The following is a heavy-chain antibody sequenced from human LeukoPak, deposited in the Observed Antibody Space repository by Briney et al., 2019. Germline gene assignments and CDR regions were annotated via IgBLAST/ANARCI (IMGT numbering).Heavy chain of an antibody. CDR2: ISSSSSYI. Sequence: PGGSLRLSCAASGFTFSSYSMNWVRQAPGKGLEWVSSISSSSSYIYYADSVKGRFTISRDNAKNSLYLQMNSLRAEDTAVYYCARFATGDFLASAFDIWGQGTMVTVSS. D-gene: IGHD7-27*01. CDR3: ARFATGDFLASAFDI. V-gene: IGHV3-21*01. J-gene: IGHJ3*02. CDR1: GFTFSSYS.